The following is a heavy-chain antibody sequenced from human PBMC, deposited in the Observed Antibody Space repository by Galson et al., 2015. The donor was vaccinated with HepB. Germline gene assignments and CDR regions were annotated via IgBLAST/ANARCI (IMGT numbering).Heavy chain of an antibody. CDR2: TYYRSKWYN. Sequence: CAISGDSVSSNSAAWNWIRQSPSRGLEWLGRTYYRSKWYNDYAVSVKSRITINPDTSKNQFSLQLNSVTPEDTAVYYCARGGWNYYDSSGPRWYFDLWGRGTLVTVSS. V-gene: IGHV6-1*01. CDR1: GDSVSSNSAA. D-gene: IGHD3-22*01. J-gene: IGHJ2*01. CDR3: ARGGWNYYDSSGPRWYFDL.